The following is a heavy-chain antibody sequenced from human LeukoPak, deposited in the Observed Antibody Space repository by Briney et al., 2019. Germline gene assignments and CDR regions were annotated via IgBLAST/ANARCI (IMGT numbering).Heavy chain of an antibody. D-gene: IGHD5-12*01. V-gene: IGHV1-18*01. CDR1: GYSFTSYG. Sequence: ASVKVSCKASGYSFTSYGISWVRQAPGQGLEWMGWISAYSGKTNYAQNLQGRVTMTKDTSTTTAYMELRSLRSDGTAVYYCARGYSGYAPHDYWGQGTLVTVSS. CDR2: ISAYSGKT. CDR3: ARGYSGYAPHDY. J-gene: IGHJ4*02.